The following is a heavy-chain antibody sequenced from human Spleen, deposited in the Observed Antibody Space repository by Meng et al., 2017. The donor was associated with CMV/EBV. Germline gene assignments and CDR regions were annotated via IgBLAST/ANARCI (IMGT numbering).Heavy chain of an antibody. V-gene: IGHV3-23*01. CDR2: ISGSGGST. CDR3: ARDTGDY. D-gene: IGHD3-10*01. Sequence: GGSLRLSCAASGFTFSSYAMSWVRQAPGKGLEWVSGISGSGGSTYYADSVKGRFTISRDNAKNSLYLQMNSLRAEDTGVYYCARDTGDYWGQGTLVTVSS. CDR1: GFTFSSYA. J-gene: IGHJ4*02.